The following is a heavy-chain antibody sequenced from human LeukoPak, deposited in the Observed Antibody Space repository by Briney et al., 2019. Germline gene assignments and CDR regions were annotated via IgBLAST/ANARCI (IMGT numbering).Heavy chain of an antibody. J-gene: IGHJ4*02. D-gene: IGHD3-16*01. CDR2: ISHDGDNK. Sequence: GGSLRLSCAASGFTFNNYAMHWVRQAPGKGLEWVAVISHDGDNKYYADSVKGRFTISRDNSKNTLYLEMNSLRPEDTALYSYARGLLPLVLYYFDYWGQGTLVTVSS. V-gene: IGHV3-30-3*01. CDR1: GFTFNNYA. CDR3: ARGLLPLVLYYFDY.